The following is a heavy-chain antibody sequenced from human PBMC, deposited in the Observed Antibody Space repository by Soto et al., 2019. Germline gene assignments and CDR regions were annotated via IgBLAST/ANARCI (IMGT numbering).Heavy chain of an antibody. J-gene: IGHJ4*02. CDR2: INPSGGST. Sequence: VASVKVSCKASGYTFTSYYMHWVRQSPGQGLEWMGIINPSGGSTSYAQKFQGRVTMTRDTSTSTVYMELSSLRSEDTAVYYCARDRLPDCSGGSCYPGLFEYWGQGTLVTVSS. V-gene: IGHV1-46*01. CDR3: ARDRLPDCSGGSCYPGLFEY. CDR1: GYTFTSYY. D-gene: IGHD2-15*01.